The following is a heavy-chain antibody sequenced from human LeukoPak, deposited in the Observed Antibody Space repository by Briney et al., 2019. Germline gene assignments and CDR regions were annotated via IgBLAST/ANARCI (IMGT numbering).Heavy chain of an antibody. J-gene: IGHJ4*02. CDR3: AKDKRQFGSSGWYGPDY. V-gene: IGHV3-30*18. D-gene: IGHD6-19*01. CDR1: GFTFSSYG. CDR2: ISYDGSNK. Sequence: PGGSLRLSCAASGFTFSSYGMHWVRQAPGKGLEWVAVISYDGSNKYHADSVKGRFTISRDNSKNTLYLQMNSLRAEDTAVYYCAKDKRQFGSSGWYGPDYWGQGTLVTVSS.